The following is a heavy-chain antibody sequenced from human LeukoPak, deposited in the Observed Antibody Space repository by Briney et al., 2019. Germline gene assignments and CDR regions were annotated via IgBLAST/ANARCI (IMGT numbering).Heavy chain of an antibody. D-gene: IGHD4-17*01. V-gene: IGHV3-53*01. J-gene: IGHJ6*03. Sequence: GGSLRLSCAASGFTVSSNYMSWVRQAPGKGLEWVSVIYSGGSTYYADSVKGRFTISRDNSKNTLYLQMNSLRAGDTAVYYCAKVGVRYGDYVDYYYYYMDVWGKGTTVTISS. CDR3: AKVGVRYGDYVDYYYYYMDV. CDR2: IYSGGST. CDR1: GFTVSSNY.